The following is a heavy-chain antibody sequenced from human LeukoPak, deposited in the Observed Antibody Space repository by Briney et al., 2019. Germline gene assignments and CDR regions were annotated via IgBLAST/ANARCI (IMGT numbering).Heavy chain of an antibody. D-gene: IGHD2-21*01. V-gene: IGHV1-2*02. J-gene: IGHJ4*02. CDR2: INPNSGGT. CDR1: GYTLNSYY. Sequence: ASVKVSCKASGYTLNSYYMHWVRQAPGERPEWVGWINPNSGGTNYAQKFQARVTVTRDTSISTTFMELSGLRSDDAAVYYCARGLGDFDGDGHTNPFDYWGQGTLVTVSS. CDR3: ARGLGDFDGDGHTNPFDY.